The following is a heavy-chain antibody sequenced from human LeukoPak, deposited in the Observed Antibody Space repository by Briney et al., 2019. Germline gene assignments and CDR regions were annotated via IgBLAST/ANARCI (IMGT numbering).Heavy chain of an antibody. CDR1: EFIVSINY. CDR2: IRYDGSNK. Sequence: PGGSLRLSCAASEFIVSINYMTWVRQAPGKGLEWVAFIRYDGSNKYYADSVKGRFTISRDNSKNTLYLQMNSLRAEDTAVYYCAKDNAVTTDYYYYYYMDVWGKGTTVTISS. J-gene: IGHJ6*03. CDR3: AKDNAVTTDYYYYYYMDV. V-gene: IGHV3-30*02. D-gene: IGHD4-17*01.